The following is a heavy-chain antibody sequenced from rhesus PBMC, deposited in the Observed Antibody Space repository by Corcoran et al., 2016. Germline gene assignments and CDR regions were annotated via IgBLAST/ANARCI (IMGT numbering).Heavy chain of an antibody. CDR2: IDPSDSDT. Sequence: EVQLVQSGAEVKRPGESLKISCKTSGYSFTSYWISWVRQMPGKGLEWMGAIDPSDSDTIYNPSFQGQVTISADKSISTAYLQWSRLKASDTATYYCAKSPIAAAGLNYWGQGVLVTVSS. J-gene: IGHJ4*01. V-gene: IGHV5-20*01. CDR1: GYSFTSYW. CDR3: AKSPIAAAGLNY. D-gene: IGHD6S26*01.